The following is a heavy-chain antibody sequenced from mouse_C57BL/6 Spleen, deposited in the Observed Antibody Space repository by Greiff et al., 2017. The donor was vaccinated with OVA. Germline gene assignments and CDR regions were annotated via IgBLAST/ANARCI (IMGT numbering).Heavy chain of an antibody. J-gene: IGHJ3*01. D-gene: IGHD2-2*01. CDR3: ARRGGGYDGAWFAD. V-gene: IGHV1-69*01. Sequence: QVQLQQPGAELVMPGASVKLSCKASGYTFTSYWMHWVKQRPGQGLEWIGEIDPSDSYTNYNQKFKGKSTLTVDKSSSTAYMQLSSLTSEDSAVYYCARRGGGYDGAWFADWGQGTLVTVSA. CDR2: IDPSDSYT. CDR1: GYTFTSYW.